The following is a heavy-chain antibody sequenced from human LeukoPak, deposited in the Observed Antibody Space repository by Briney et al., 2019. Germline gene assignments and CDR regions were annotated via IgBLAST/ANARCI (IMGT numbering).Heavy chain of an antibody. V-gene: IGHV4-31*03. CDR2: IYYSGST. CDR3: ARGGVSSSSWYDWFDP. CDR1: GGSISSGGYY. J-gene: IGHJ5*02. Sequence: SETLSLTCTVSGGSISSGGYYWSWIRQHPGKGLEWIGYIYYSGSTYYNPSLKSRVTISVDTSKNQFPLKLSSVTAADTAVYYCARGGVSSSSWYDWFDPWGQGTLVTVSS. D-gene: IGHD6-13*01.